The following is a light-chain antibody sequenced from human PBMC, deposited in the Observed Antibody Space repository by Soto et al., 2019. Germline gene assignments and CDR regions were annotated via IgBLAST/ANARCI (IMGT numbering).Light chain of an antibody. CDR1: QGISSY. Sequence: AIRMTQSPSSLSASTGDRVTITCRASQGISSYLAWYQQKPGKAPKLLIYAASTLQSGVPSRFSGSGSGTDFTLTISCLQSEDFATYYCQKYYSYPLTFGGGTK. V-gene: IGKV1-8*01. CDR3: QKYYSYPLT. J-gene: IGKJ4*01. CDR2: AAS.